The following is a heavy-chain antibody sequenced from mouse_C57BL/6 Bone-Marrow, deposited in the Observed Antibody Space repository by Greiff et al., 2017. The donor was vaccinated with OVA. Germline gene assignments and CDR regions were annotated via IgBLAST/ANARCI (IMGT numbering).Heavy chain of an antibody. D-gene: IGHD4-1*01. V-gene: IGHV1-69*01. J-gene: IGHJ3*01. CDR2: IDPSDSYT. CDR3: ARRGPWDVGFAY. CDR1: GYTFTSYW. Sequence: QVQLQQPGAELVMPGASVKLSCKASGYTFTSYWMHWVKQRPGQGLEWIGEIDPSDSYTNYNQKFKGKSTLTVDKSSSTAYLQLSSLTSEDSAVYYCARRGPWDVGFAYWGQGTLVTVSA.